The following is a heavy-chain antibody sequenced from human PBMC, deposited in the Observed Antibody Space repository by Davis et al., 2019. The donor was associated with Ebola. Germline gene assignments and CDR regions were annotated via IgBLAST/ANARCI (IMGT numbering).Heavy chain of an antibody. D-gene: IGHD1-26*01. J-gene: IGHJ3*02. V-gene: IGHV1-18*04. Sequence: ASVKVSCKASGYTFTSYGISWVRQAPGQGLEWMGMINPNDGRTIYAQKFQGRVTMTTDTSTGTAYLDLRSLRSDDTAVYFCARTSIVGTTTTASDIWGQGTLVTVSS. CDR2: INPNDGRT. CDR1: GYTFTSYG. CDR3: ARTSIVGTTTTASDI.